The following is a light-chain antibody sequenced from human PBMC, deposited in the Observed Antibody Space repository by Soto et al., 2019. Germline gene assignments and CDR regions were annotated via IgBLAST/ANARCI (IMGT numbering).Light chain of an antibody. V-gene: IGKV3D-15*01. CDR2: GAS. CDR1: QSVSSS. CDR3: HPYNFWPT. J-gene: IGKJ1*01. Sequence: SQSAAALSLSQGERATLSCRASQSVSSSILAWYQKKPGQAPRLLIYGASSRATGIPDRFSGSGSVTDFTLTISSLQSEDFAVYYCHPYNFWPTFRQGTKVDIK.